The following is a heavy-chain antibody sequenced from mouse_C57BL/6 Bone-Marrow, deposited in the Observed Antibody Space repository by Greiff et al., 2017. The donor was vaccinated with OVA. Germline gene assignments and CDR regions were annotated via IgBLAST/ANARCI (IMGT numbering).Heavy chain of an antibody. Sequence: VQLKQSGPELVKPGASVKIPCKASGYTFTDYNMDWVKQSHGKSLEWIGDINPNNGGTIYNQKFKGKATLTVDKSSSTAYMELRSLTSEDTAVYYCARRDYYGSSYGWYFDVWGTGTTVTVSS. V-gene: IGHV1-18*01. CDR2: INPNNGGT. D-gene: IGHD1-1*01. CDR3: ARRDYYGSSYGWYFDV. CDR1: GYTFTDYN. J-gene: IGHJ1*03.